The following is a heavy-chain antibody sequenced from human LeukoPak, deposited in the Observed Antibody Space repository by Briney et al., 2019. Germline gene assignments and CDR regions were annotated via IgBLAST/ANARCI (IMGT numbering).Heavy chain of an antibody. D-gene: IGHD4-17*01. V-gene: IGHV1-2*02. J-gene: IGHJ6*03. CDR3: ATGNGEYARTYYYDMDV. CDR1: GYTFTGYY. CDR2: INPNSGGT. Sequence: ASVKVSCKASGYTFTGYYMHWVRQAPGQGLEWMGWINPNSGGTNYAQKFQGRVTMTRDTSISTAYMELSRLRSDHTATHYWATGNGEYARTYYYDMDVWGKGTTVTVSS.